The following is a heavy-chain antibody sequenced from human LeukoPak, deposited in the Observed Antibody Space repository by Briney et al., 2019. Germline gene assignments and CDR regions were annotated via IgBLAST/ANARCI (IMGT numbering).Heavy chain of an antibody. D-gene: IGHD5-24*01. CDR3: ARGGGYNFLLHYFDD. CDR1: GGSITSGDSY. Sequence: SETLSLTCTVSGGSITSGDSYWSWIRQPPGKSLEWIGYIYYSGSTSYNPSLKSRLTISLDMSRTQFSLRLSAVTAADTAVYFCARGGGYNFLLHYFDDWGQGSLVNVSS. V-gene: IGHV4-30-4*08. J-gene: IGHJ4*02. CDR2: IYYSGST.